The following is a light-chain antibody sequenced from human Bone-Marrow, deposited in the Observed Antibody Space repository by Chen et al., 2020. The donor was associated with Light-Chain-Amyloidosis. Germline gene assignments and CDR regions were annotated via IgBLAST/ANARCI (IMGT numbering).Light chain of an antibody. CDR2: RDT. CDR3: QSADSSGTYEVI. J-gene: IGLJ2*01. V-gene: IGLV3-25*03. CDR1: ALPTKY. Sequence: SYELTQPPSVSVSPGQTARLTCTGDALPTKYAYWYQQKPGQAPALVIHRDTEKPSGISERFSGSSSGTTATLTISGVQAEDEADYHCQSADSSGTYEVIFGGGTKLTVL.